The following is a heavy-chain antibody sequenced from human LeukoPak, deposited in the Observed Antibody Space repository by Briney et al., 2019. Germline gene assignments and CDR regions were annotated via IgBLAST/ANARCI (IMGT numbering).Heavy chain of an antibody. J-gene: IGHJ5*02. V-gene: IGHV4-38-2*02. CDR3: ARIHGSGSYYNPQNWFDP. D-gene: IGHD3-10*01. Sequence: SETLSLTCTVSGDSISSGYYWGWIRQPPGKGLEWIGSIHHTGNTYYNPSLKSRVTISVDTSKSQFYLKLRSVTAADTAVYHCARIHGSGSYYNPQNWFDPWGQGTLVIVST. CDR2: IHHTGNT. CDR1: GDSISSGYY.